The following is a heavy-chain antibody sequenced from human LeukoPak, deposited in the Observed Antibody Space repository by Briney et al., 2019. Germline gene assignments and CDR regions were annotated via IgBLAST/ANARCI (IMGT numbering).Heavy chain of an antibody. CDR3: ARHPGGYSYGFLDY. CDR2: IYYSGST. CDR1: GGSISSYY. V-gene: IGHV4-59*08. Sequence: PSETLFPTSTAAGGSISSYYWCLLQHPPGKLLEWMGYIYYSGSTNYNPSLKSRVTISVDTSKNQFSLKLSSVTAADTAVYYCARHPGGYSYGFLDYWGQGTLVTVSS. D-gene: IGHD5-18*01. J-gene: IGHJ4*02.